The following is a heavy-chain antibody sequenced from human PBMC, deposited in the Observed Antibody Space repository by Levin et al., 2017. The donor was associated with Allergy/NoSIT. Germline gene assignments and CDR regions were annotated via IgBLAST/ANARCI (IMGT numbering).Heavy chain of an antibody. Sequence: PGGSLRLSCAASGFTFSSYAMSWVRQAPGKGLEWVSAISGSGGSTYYADSVKGRFTISRDNSKNTLYLQMNSLRAEDTAVYYCAAREACYGDYAAGDAFDSWGQGTMVTVSS. CDR1: GFTFSSYA. CDR3: AAREACYGDYAAGDAFDS. D-gene: IGHD4-17*01. J-gene: IGHJ3*02. V-gene: IGHV3-23*01. CDR2: ISGSGGST.